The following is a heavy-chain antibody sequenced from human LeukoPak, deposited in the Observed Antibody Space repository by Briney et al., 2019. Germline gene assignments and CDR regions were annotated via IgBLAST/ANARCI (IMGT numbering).Heavy chain of an antibody. CDR3: ARDLDSSTWYRGFDY. V-gene: IGHV3-66*01. J-gene: IGHJ4*02. Sequence: GGSLRLSCAASGFTVSSNYMSWVRQGPGKGLECVSVISNDGDTYYADSVKGRFTISRDNAKNSLYLQMNSLRAEDTAVYYCARDLDSSTWYRGFDYWGQGTLVTVSS. D-gene: IGHD6-13*01. CDR1: GFTVSSNY. CDR2: ISNDGDT.